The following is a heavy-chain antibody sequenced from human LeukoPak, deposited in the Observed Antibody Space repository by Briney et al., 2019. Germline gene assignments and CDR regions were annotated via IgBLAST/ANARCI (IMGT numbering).Heavy chain of an antibody. CDR2: FDPEDGEA. D-gene: IGHD3-3*01. CDR1: GYTLTELS. Sequence: ASVKVSCKVSGYTLTELSMHWVRQAPGKGLEWMGGFDPEDGEAIYAQKFQGRVTMTEDTSTDTAYMELSSLRSEDTAVYYCARESGDFWSGSYGMDVWGPGTTVTVSS. J-gene: IGHJ6*02. CDR3: ARESGDFWSGSYGMDV. V-gene: IGHV1-24*01.